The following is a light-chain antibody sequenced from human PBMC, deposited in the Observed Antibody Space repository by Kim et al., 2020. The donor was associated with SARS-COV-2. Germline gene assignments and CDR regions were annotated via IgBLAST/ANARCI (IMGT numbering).Light chain of an antibody. V-gene: IGKV1-39*01. CDR2: AAS. Sequence: DIQMTQSPSSLSASVGDRVTITCRASQSISSYLNWYQQKPGKAPKLLIYAASSLQSGVPSRFSGSGSGTDFILTISSLQPEDFATYYCQQSYSTLTFGGGTKVDIK. CDR3: QQSYSTLT. CDR1: QSISSY. J-gene: IGKJ4*01.